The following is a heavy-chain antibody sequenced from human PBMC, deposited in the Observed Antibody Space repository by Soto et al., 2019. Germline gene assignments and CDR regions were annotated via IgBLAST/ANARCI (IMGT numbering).Heavy chain of an antibody. CDR3: AKYNNYWDEDY. V-gene: IGHV3-23*01. Sequence: EVQLLESGGGLVQPGGSLTLSCAASGFTFDTYAMTWVRQAPGKGLEWVSAISGRGDGTYYADSVKGRFTISRDNSKNTVFLQMSSLRAEDTALYYCAKYNNYWDEDYWGQGTLVTVSS. J-gene: IGHJ4*02. CDR1: GFTFDTYA. CDR2: ISGRGDGT. D-gene: IGHD1-20*01.